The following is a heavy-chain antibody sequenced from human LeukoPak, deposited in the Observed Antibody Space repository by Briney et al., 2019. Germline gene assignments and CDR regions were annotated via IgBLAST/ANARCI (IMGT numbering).Heavy chain of an antibody. CDR2: ISGSGGST. J-gene: IGHJ4*02. D-gene: IGHD5-24*01. V-gene: IGHV3-23*01. CDR3: VKEKMTTTSFDY. CDR1: GFTFSTYA. Sequence: GGSLRLSCAASGFTFSTYAMSWVRQAPGKGLEWVSLISGSGGSTYYADSVKGRFTISRDNSKNTLYLQMHSLRAEDTAVYYCVKEKMTTTSFDYWGQGTLVTVSS.